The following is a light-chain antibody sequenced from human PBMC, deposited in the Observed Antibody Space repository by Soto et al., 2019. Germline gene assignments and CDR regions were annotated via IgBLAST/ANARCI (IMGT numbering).Light chain of an antibody. V-gene: IGKV3-11*01. CDR3: QQRSNWPPLYT. CDR2: STS. CDR1: QSVSSL. J-gene: IGKJ2*01. Sequence: VLTQSPATLSVSPGKRVTLSCRASQSVSSLLAWYQQKPGQAPRLLIYSTSTRATGIPARFSGSGSGTEFTLTISSLEPEDFAVYYCQQRSNWPPLYTFGQGTKLEIK.